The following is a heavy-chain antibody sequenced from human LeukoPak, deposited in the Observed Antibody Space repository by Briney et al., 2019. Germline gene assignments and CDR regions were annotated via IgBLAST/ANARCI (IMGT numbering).Heavy chain of an antibody. CDR2: INNDGSNT. Sequence: GGSLRLSCAASGFTFSSYWMNWVRQPPGKGLVWVSRINNDGSNTNYADSVKGRFTISRDNAKNTLYLQMNSLRAEDTAVYYCGRLAMIRGVIVDHWGQGTLVTVSS. CDR1: GFTFSSYW. D-gene: IGHD3-10*01. CDR3: GRLAMIRGVIVDH. J-gene: IGHJ4*02. V-gene: IGHV3-74*01.